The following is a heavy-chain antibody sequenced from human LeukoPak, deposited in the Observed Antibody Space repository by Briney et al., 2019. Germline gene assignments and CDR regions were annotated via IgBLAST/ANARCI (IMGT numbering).Heavy chain of an antibody. CDR2: IYHSGST. J-gene: IGHJ4*02. CDR1: GGSISSSNW. Sequence: SGTLSLTCAVSGGSISSSNWWSWVRQPPGKGLEWTGEIYHSGSTNYNPSLKSRVTISVDKSKNQFSLKLSSVTAADTAVYYCARTPGSYDYGDYEGYFDYWGQGTRVTVSS. CDR3: ARTPGSYDYGDYEGYFDY. D-gene: IGHD4-17*01. V-gene: IGHV4-4*02.